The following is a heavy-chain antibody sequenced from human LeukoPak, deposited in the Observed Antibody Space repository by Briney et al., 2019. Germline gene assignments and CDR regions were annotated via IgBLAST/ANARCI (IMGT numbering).Heavy chain of an antibody. CDR3: ARVRFGENWFDP. CDR1: GYTFTSYG. CDR2: ISAYNGST. Sequence: ASVKVSCKASGYTFTSYGISWVRQAPGQGLEWMGWISAYNGSTNYAQKLQGRVTMTTDTSTSTAYMELRSLRSDDTAVYYCARVRFGENWFDPWGQGTLVTVSS. J-gene: IGHJ5*02. V-gene: IGHV1-18*01. D-gene: IGHD3-10*01.